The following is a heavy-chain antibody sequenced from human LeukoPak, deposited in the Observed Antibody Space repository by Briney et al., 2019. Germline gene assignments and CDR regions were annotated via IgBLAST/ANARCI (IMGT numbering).Heavy chain of an antibody. CDR3: AREDSSYYYDSSGYYPTPNFDY. CDR1: GDSVSSNSAA. Sequence: SQTLSLTCAISGDSVSSNSAAWNWIRQSPSRGLEWLGRTYYRSKWYNDYAVSVKSRITINPDTSKNQFSLQLNPVTPEDTAVYYCAREDSSYYYDSSGYYPTPNFDYWGQGTLVTVSS. J-gene: IGHJ4*02. D-gene: IGHD3-22*01. V-gene: IGHV6-1*01. CDR2: TYYRSKWYN.